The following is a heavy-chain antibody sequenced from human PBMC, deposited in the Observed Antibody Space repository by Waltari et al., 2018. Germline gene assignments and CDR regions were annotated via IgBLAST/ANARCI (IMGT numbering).Heavy chain of an antibody. D-gene: IGHD2-2*03. J-gene: IGHJ6*03. CDR2: INHSGST. Sequence: QVQLQQWGAGLLKPSETLSLTCAVYGGSFSGYYWSWIRQPPGKGLEWLGEINHSGSTNYNPSLKSRVTISVDTSKNQFSLKLSSVTAADTAVYYCARGRLDIVVVPAAYNYYYYYYMDVWGKGTTVTVSS. CDR3: ARGRLDIVVVPAAYNYYYYYYMDV. V-gene: IGHV4-34*01. CDR1: GGSFSGYY.